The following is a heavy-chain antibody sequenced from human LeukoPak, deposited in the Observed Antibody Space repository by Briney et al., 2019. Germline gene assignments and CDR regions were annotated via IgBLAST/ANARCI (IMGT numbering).Heavy chain of an antibody. CDR1: GGSFSGYY. CDR2: IYYSGTT. CDR3: ARLGGGSGHFYYYYYYMDV. V-gene: IGHV4-34*01. D-gene: IGHD6-19*01. Sequence: SETLSLTCAVYGGSFSGYYWSWIRQPPGKGLEWIGSIYYSGTTYYNPSLKSRVTISVDTSKNQFSLKLSSVTAADTAVYYCARLGGGSGHFYYYYYYMDVWGKGTTATVSS. J-gene: IGHJ6*03.